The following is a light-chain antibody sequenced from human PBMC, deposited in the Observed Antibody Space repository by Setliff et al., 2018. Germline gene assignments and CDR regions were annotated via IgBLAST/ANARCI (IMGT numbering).Light chain of an antibody. J-gene: IGLJ3*02. Sequence: QSALTQPASVSGSPGQSITISCTGTSSDIGAYEYVSWYQQHAGKAPKLMISDVSHRPSGVSDRFSGSKSGNTASLTISWLQAEDEADYFCSSYTTTGTRVFGGGTKVTV. CDR2: DVS. CDR3: SSYTTTGTRV. CDR1: SSDIGAYEY. V-gene: IGLV2-14*03.